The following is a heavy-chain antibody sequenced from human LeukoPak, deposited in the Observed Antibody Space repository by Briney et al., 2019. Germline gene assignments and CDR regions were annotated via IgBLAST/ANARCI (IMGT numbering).Heavy chain of an antibody. Sequence: GGSLRLSCAASGFTFSNYSMNWVRQAPGKGLEWVSSFSSSSNYIYYADSEKGRFTISRDNAKNSLYLQMNSLRAEDTAVYYCARDIGDYYDSSGYPFDYWGQGTLVTVSS. CDR2: FSSSSNYI. J-gene: IGHJ4*02. D-gene: IGHD3-22*01. V-gene: IGHV3-21*01. CDR3: ARDIGDYYDSSGYPFDY. CDR1: GFTFSNYS.